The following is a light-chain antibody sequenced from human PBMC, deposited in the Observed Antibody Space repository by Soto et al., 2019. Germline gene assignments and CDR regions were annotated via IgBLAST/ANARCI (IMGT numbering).Light chain of an antibody. V-gene: IGLV2-11*01. CDR3: CSYVGSDSSFV. CDR2: DVS. CDR1: SNDVGGYNF. Sequence: QSALTQPRSLSGSPGQSVTISCTGTSNDVGGYNFVSWYQQHPGKVPKLIIYDVSIRPSGVPDRFSASKSGITASLTISGLQAEDEADYYCCSYVGSDSSFVFGGGTKVTVL. J-gene: IGLJ1*01.